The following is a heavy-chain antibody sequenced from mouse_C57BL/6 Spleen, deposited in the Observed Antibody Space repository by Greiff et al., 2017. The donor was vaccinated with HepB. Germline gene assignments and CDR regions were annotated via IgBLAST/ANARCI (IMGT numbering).Heavy chain of an antibody. J-gene: IGHJ4*01. CDR3: ARGGYSNSPMDY. CDR2: IYPGSGNT. Sequence: QVQLQQSGAELVRPGASVKLSCKASGYTFTDYYINWVKQRPGQGLEWIARIYPGSGNTYYNEKFKGKATLTAEKSSSTAYMQLSSLTSEDSAVYFCARGGYSNSPMDYWGQGTSVTVSS. CDR1: GYTFTDYY. D-gene: IGHD2-5*01. V-gene: IGHV1-76*01.